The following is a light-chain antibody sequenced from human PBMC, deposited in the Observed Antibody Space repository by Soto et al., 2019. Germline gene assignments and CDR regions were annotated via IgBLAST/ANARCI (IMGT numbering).Light chain of an antibody. CDR2: GAF. CDR1: ETVDSN. J-gene: IGKJ1*01. CDR3: HQYRDWWT. V-gene: IGKV3-15*01. Sequence: EIVMTQSQSTLSVSAGDVASVSCRASETVDSNVAWYQLTPGQAPRLLIHGAFTRVTGAPGRFSGSGGGTEFTLTSSVQPSDESAIYCCHQYRDWWTFGQGTKVDIK.